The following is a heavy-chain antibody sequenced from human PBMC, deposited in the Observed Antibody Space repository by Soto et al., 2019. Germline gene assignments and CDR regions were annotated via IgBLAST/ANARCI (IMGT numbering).Heavy chain of an antibody. CDR1: SGSISSSNW. J-gene: IGHJ5*02. D-gene: IGHD2-15*01. Sequence: SETLSLTCAVSSGSISSSNWWSWVRQPPGKGLEWIGEIYHSGSTNYNPSLKSRVTISVDKSKNQFSLKLSSVTAADTAVYYCARLPDIGYCSGGSCYTITNWFDPWGQGTLVTVSS. CDR3: ARLPDIGYCSGGSCYTITNWFDP. V-gene: IGHV4-4*02. CDR2: IYHSGST.